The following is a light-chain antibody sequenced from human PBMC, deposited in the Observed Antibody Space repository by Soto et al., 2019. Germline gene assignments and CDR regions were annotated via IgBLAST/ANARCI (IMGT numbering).Light chain of an antibody. CDR3: FFFDKSASGEV. V-gene: IGLV1-40*01. Sequence: QSVLTQPPSVSGAPGQGVTISCTGSSSNIGAGYDVHWYQQLPGTAPKPLIYGNSNRPSGVPDRFSGSKSGTSATLVITGLQAEDEADYCFFFFDKSASGEVFASGPKVTVL. J-gene: IGLJ1*01. CDR1: SSNIGAGYD. CDR2: GNS.